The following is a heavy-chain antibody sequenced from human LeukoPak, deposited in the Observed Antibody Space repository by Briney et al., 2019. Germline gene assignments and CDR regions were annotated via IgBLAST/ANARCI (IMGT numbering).Heavy chain of an antibody. J-gene: IGHJ4*02. CDR2: IYYSGST. D-gene: IGHD5-18*01. Sequence: SETLSLTCAVSGGSVSSGSYYWSWIRQPPGKGLEWIGYIYYSGSTNYNPPLKSRVTISVDTSKNQFSLKLTSVTAADAAVYYCARSGYTYGYGFVIDYWGQGTLVTVSS. V-gene: IGHV4-61*01. CDR1: GGSVSSGSYY. CDR3: ARSGYTYGYGFVIDY.